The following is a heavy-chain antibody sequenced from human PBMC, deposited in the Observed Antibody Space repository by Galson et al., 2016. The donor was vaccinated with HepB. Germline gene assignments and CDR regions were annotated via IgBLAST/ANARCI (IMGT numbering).Heavy chain of an antibody. CDR1: GFTFSSYG. Sequence: SLRLSCAASGFTFSSYGMNWVRQAPGKGLEWVAVISYDGSKKYYADSAKGRFTISRDNSKNTLYLQMNSLRAEDTAVYYCAKNDILTGYSAFDYWGQGTLVIVSS. D-gene: IGHD3-9*01. CDR2: ISYDGSKK. V-gene: IGHV3-30*18. CDR3: AKNDILTGYSAFDY. J-gene: IGHJ4*02.